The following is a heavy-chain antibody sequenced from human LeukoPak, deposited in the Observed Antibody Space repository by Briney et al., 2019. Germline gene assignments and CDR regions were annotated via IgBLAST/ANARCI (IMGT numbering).Heavy chain of an antibody. CDR2: MNPISGDT. V-gene: IGHV1-8*01. Sequence: ASVKVSCKASGYTFTSYDVNWVRQATGQGLEWMGWMNPISGDTGYALKFQGRVTITRNTSISTAYMELSSLRSEDTAVYYCARGWYYYYYMDVWGKGTTVTVSS. CDR3: ARGWYYYYYMDV. CDR1: GYTFTSYD. J-gene: IGHJ6*03.